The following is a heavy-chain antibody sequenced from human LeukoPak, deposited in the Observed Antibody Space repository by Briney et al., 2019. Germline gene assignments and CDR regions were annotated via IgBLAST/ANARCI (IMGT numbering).Heavy chain of an antibody. J-gene: IGHJ4*02. V-gene: IGHV4-34*01. D-gene: IGHD2-2*01. CDR2: INHSGST. CDR1: GGSFSGYY. Sequence: SETLSLTCAVYGGSFSGYYWSWIRQPPGKGLEWIGEINHSGSTNYNPSLKSRVTISVDTSKNQFSLKLSSVTAADTAVYYCARGPGYCSSTSCFPPDYWGQGTLVTVSS. CDR3: ARGPGYCSSTSCFPPDY.